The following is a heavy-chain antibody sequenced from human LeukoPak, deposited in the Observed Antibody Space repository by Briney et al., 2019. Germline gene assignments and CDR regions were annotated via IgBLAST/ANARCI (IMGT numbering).Heavy chain of an antibody. CDR2: ISAYNGNT. V-gene: IGHV1-18*01. Sequence: ASVKVSCKASGYTFTSYGISWVRQAPGQGLEWMGWISAYNGNTNYAQKLQGRVTMTTDTSTSTAYMELRSLRSDDTAVYYCARDTGYSSGWYGDYYYMDVWGKGTTVTVSS. CDR1: GYTFTSYG. J-gene: IGHJ6*03. CDR3: ARDTGYSSGWYGDYYYMDV. D-gene: IGHD6-19*01.